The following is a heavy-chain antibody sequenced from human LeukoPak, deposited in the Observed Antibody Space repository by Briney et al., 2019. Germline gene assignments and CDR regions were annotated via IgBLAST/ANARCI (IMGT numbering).Heavy chain of an antibody. CDR3: AWQWPTLPGFDY. CDR2: ISAYNGNT. V-gene: IGHV1-18*01. D-gene: IGHD6-19*01. J-gene: IGHJ4*02. CDR1: GYTFTSYG. Sequence: ASVKVSCKASGYTFTSYGISWVRQAPGQGLEWMGWISAYNGNTNYAQKLQGRVTMTTDTSTSTAYMELRSLRSGDTAVYYCAWQWPTLPGFDYWGQGTLVTVSS.